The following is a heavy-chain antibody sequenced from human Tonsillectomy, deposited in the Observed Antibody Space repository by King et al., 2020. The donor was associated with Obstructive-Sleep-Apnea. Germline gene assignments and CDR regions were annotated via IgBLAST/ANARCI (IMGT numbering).Heavy chain of an antibody. CDR2: IIPILGIA. V-gene: IGHV1-69*09. CDR3: ARDSQVPTITLDY. CDR1: GGTFSSYA. D-gene: IGHD5-12*01. J-gene: IGHJ4*02. Sequence: VQLVESGAEVKKPGSSVKVSCKASGGTFSSYAISWVRQAPGQGLEWMGRIIPILGIANYAQKFQGRVTITADKSTRTAYMELSSLRSEDTAVYYCARDSQVPTITLDYWGQGTLVTVSS.